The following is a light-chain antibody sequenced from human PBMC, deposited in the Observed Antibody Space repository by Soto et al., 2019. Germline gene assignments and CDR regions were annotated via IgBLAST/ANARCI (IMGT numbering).Light chain of an antibody. Sequence: QSVLTQPASVSGSPGQSITISCAGTSSDIGGSNYVSWYQQHPGKAPKLMIYGVSNRPSGVSNRFSGSKSGNTASLTISGLQAEDEADYFCYSSRSSSSTFCVFGTGTKVTVL. J-gene: IGLJ1*01. V-gene: IGLV2-14*03. CDR1: SSDIGGSNY. CDR3: YSSRSSSSTFCV. CDR2: GVS.